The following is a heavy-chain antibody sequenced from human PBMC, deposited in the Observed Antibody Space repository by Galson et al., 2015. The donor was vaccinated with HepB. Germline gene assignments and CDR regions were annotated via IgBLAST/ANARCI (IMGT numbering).Heavy chain of an antibody. J-gene: IGHJ4*02. V-gene: IGHV4-59*01. Sequence: ETLSLTCTVSGGSISSYYWSWIRQPPGKGLEWIGYIYYSGSTNYNPSLKSRVTISVDTSKNQFSLKLSSVTAADTAVYYCARQMAGIDYWGQGTLVTVSS. CDR3: ARQMAGIDY. CDR1: GGSISSYY. D-gene: IGHD6-19*01. CDR2: IYYSGST.